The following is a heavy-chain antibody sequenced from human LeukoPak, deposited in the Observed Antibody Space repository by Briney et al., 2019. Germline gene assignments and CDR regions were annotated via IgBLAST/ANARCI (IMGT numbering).Heavy chain of an antibody. CDR3: AKQLYQLLNNWFDP. CDR1: GFTFSSYA. D-gene: IGHD2-2*01. J-gene: IGHJ5*02. CDR2: ISGSGGST. Sequence: GASLRLSCAASGFTFSSYAMSWVRQAPGKGLEWVSAISGSGGSTYYADSVKGRFTISRDNSKNTLYLQMNSLRAEDTAVYYCAKQLYQLLNNWFDPWGQGTLVPVSS. V-gene: IGHV3-23*01.